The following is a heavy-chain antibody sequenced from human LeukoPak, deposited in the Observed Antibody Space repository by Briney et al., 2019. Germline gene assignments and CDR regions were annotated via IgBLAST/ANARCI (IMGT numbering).Heavy chain of an antibody. Sequence: ASVKVSCKASGYTFTSYYMHWVRQAPGQGLEWMGIINPSGGSTSYAQKFQGRVTMTRDTSTSTVYMELSSLRSDDTAVYYCARDWSGWDAFDIWGQGTMVTVSS. CDR3: ARDWSGWDAFDI. D-gene: IGHD3-3*01. CDR2: INPSGGST. J-gene: IGHJ3*02. V-gene: IGHV1-46*01. CDR1: GYTFTSYY.